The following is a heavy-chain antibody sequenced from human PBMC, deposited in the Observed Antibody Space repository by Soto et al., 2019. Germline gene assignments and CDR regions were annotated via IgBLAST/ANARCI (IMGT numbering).Heavy chain of an antibody. CDR1: GFTFSSYA. J-gene: IGHJ4*02. V-gene: IGHV3-23*01. Sequence: PGGSLRLSCAASGFTFSSYAMSWVRQVPGKGLEWVSAISGSGGSTYYADSVKGRFTISRDNSKNTLYLQMNSLRAEDTAVYYCAKDVVEYYYDSSAQRGLCDYWGQGTLVTVSS. D-gene: IGHD3-22*01. CDR3: AKDVVEYYYDSSAQRGLCDY. CDR2: ISGSGGST.